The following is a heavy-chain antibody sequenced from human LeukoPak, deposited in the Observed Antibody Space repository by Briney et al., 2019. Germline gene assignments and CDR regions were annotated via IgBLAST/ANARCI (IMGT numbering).Heavy chain of an antibody. D-gene: IGHD7-27*01. CDR2: ISSSSSYI. V-gene: IGHV3-21*01. CDR1: GLTFSSYS. J-gene: IGHJ3*02. CDR3: ARYTANWGSSDAFDI. Sequence: GGSLRLSCAASGLTFSSYSMNWVRQAPGKGLEWVSSISSSSSYIYYADSVKGRFTISRDNAKNSLYLQMNSLRAEDTAVYYCARYTANWGSSDAFDIWGQGTMVTVSS.